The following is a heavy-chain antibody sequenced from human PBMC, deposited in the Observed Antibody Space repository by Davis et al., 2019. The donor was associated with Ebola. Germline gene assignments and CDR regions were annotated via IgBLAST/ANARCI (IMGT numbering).Heavy chain of an antibody. J-gene: IGHJ6*04. Sequence: GGSLRPSCAASGLIVRANYMSGVRQAPGKGLEWVSVFYRDGRTYYADSVKGRFTISRDNSKNTLYLQMNSLRAEDTAVYYCANNPYYGMDVWGKGTTVTVSS. CDR3: ANNPYYGMDV. V-gene: IGHV3-53*05. CDR1: GLIVRANY. D-gene: IGHD1-14*01. CDR2: FYRDGRT.